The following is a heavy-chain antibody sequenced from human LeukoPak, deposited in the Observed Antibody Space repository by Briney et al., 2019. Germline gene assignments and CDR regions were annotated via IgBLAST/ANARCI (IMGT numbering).Heavy chain of an antibody. CDR3: AKDIKYSRLSGFDY. D-gene: IGHD1-26*01. Sequence: GGSLRLSCAASGFTFDDYAMHWVRQAPGKGLEWVSGINWNSGSIGYADSVKGRFTISRDNAKSSLYLQMNSLRAEDMALYYCAKDIKYSRLSGFDYWGQGTLVTVSS. CDR1: GFTFDDYA. CDR2: INWNSGSI. J-gene: IGHJ4*02. V-gene: IGHV3-9*03.